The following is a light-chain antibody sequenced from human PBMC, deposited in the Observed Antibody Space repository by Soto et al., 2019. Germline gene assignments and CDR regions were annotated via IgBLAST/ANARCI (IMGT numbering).Light chain of an antibody. CDR3: QLIDGFPWT. Sequence: DIQMTQSPSTLSASIGDRVTITCRASQNISNWLAWYQQKPGKAPKLLIYKASSLEGGVPSRFSGSASGTDFTLTISSLQVDDFAVYYCQLIDGFPWTFGQGTKVEIK. CDR2: KAS. V-gene: IGKV1-5*03. CDR1: QNISNW. J-gene: IGKJ1*01.